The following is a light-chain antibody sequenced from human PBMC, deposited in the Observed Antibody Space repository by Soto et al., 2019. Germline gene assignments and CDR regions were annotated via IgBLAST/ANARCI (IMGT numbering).Light chain of an antibody. CDR1: QSISSF. Sequence: DIQMTQPPSTLSASVGDRVTITCRASQSISSFLAWYQQKPGKAPKLLIYDASSLESGVPQRFSGSGSGTEFTLTISSLQTDDFSTYYCQQYHSYWTFGQGTKVDNK. CDR3: QQYHSYWT. V-gene: IGKV1-5*01. J-gene: IGKJ1*01. CDR2: DAS.